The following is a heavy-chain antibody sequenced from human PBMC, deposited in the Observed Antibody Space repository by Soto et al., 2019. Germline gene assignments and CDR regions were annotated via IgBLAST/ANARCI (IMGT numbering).Heavy chain of an antibody. Sequence: ESGGGLVQPGGSLRLSCAASGFTFSTYSMNWVRQAPGKGLEWVSYISSVGSNIHYADSVRGRFTISRDNAKNSLYLQMNSLRVEDTAVYYCARGSSWVDYWGQGALVTVSS. J-gene: IGHJ4*02. V-gene: IGHV3-48*04. D-gene: IGHD6-13*01. CDR1: GFTFSTYS. CDR2: ISSVGSNI. CDR3: ARGSSWVDY.